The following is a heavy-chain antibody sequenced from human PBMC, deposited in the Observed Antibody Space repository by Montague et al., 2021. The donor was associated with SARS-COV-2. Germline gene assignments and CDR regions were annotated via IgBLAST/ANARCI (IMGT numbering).Heavy chain of an antibody. J-gene: IGHJ6*02. Sequence: SETLSLTCTVSGGSISSYYWSWIRQPPGKGLQWIGYIYNNGSTNCNTSLKSRVTISIDTSKNQFSLKLTSVTAADTAVYYCARGGGDSADYYYYAMDVWGQGTTVTVSS. D-gene: IGHD2-21*02. CDR1: GGSISSYY. CDR3: ARGGGDSADYYYYAMDV. CDR2: IYNNGST. V-gene: IGHV4-59*01.